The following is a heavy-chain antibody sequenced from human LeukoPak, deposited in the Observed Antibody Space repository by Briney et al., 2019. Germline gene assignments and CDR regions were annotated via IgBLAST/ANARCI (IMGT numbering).Heavy chain of an antibody. J-gene: IGHJ3*02. D-gene: IGHD3-22*01. Sequence: SVKVSCKPSGGTFSSYAISWVRQAPGQGLEWMGGIIPIFGTANYAQKFQGRVTITADESTSTAYMELSSLRSEDTAVYYCAGDSSYYYDSSGYYPKDAFDIWGQGTMVTVSS. CDR3: AGDSSYYYDSSGYYPKDAFDI. CDR1: GGTFSSYA. V-gene: IGHV1-69*13. CDR2: IIPIFGTA.